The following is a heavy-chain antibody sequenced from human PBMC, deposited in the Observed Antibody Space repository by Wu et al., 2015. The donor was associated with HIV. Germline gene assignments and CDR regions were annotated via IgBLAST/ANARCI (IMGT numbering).Heavy chain of an antibody. Sequence: QVQLVQSGAEVKKPGASVKVSCKASGYTFTIYDINWVRQATGQGLEWMGWMNPNSGGTNYAQKFQGRVTMTRDTSISTAYMELSRLRSDDTAVYYCARDIWERRRNYYYYGMDVWGQGTTVTVSS. J-gene: IGHJ6*02. CDR1: GYTFTIYD. V-gene: IGHV1-2*02. CDR3: ARDIWERRRNYYYYGMDV. CDR2: MNPNSGGT. D-gene: IGHD1-1*01.